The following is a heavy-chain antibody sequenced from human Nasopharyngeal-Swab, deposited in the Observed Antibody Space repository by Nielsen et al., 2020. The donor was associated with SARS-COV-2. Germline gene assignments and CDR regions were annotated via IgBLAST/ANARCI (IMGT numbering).Heavy chain of an antibody. CDR1: GFTFSNAW. CDR2: IKSKTDGGTT. D-gene: IGHD2-2*01. V-gene: IGHV3-15*01. J-gene: IGHJ5*02. CDR3: TTDGGIVVVPAAGGSFDP. Sequence: GESLKISCAASGFTFSNAWMSWVRQAPGKGLEWVGRIKSKTDGGTTDYAAPVKGRFTISRDDSKNTLYLQMNSLKTEDTAVYYCTTDGGIVVVPAAGGSFDPWGQGTLVIVSS.